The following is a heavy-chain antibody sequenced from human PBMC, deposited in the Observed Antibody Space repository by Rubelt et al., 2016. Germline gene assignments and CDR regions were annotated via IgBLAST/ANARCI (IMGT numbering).Heavy chain of an antibody. V-gene: IGHV4-59*01. CDR2: VYYTGST. CDR3: ASGTVYFDN. CDR1: GGSISSYD. Sequence: QVQLQESGPGLVKPSETLSLTCTVSGGSISSYDWSWIRQPPGKGPEWIGYVYYTGSTHYNPSLKSRVTISADRSKNQLSLKLSSVTAADKAVYYCASGTVYFDNWGQGTLVTVSS. D-gene: IGHD3/OR15-3a*01. J-gene: IGHJ4*02.